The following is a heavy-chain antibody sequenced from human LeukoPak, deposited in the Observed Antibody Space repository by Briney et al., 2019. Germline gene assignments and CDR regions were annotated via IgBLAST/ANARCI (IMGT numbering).Heavy chain of an antibody. J-gene: IGHJ4*02. V-gene: IGHV3-7*01. Sequence: GGSLRLSCAASGFTFSSYWMSWVRQAPGKGLEWVANIKQDGSEKYYVDSVKGRFTISRDNAKNSLYLQMNSLRAEDTAVYYCARDPRDSSGYYYRPYYFDYWGQGTLVTVSS. CDR1: GFTFSSYW. CDR2: IKQDGSEK. CDR3: ARDPRDSSGYYYRPYYFDY. D-gene: IGHD3-22*01.